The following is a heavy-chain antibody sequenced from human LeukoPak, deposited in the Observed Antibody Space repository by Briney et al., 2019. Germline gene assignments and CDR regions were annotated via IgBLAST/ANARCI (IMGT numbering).Heavy chain of an antibody. CDR1: GFTVSDYY. D-gene: IGHD3-10*01. V-gene: IGHV3-53*01. CDR3: ARDGFGEWSLDY. CDR2: IYSGGST. Sequence: GGSLRLSCAASGFTVSDYYMSWVRQAPGKGLEWVSVIYSGGSTYYADSVKGRFTISRDNSKNTLYLQMNSLRAEDTAVYYCARDGFGEWSLDYWGQGTLVTVSS. J-gene: IGHJ4*02.